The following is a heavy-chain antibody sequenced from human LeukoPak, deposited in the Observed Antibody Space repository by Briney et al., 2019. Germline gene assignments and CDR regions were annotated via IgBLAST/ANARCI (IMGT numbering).Heavy chain of an antibody. CDR2: SIGSGGSA. Sequence: GGSLRLSCVASGFTFSTYTMNWIRQAPGKGLEWVSGSIGSGGSAFYADSVKGRFSISRDTSKNTLFLHMNNLRAGDTAVYYCARENSYSSSYDYWGQGTLVTVSS. V-gene: IGHV3-23*01. CDR1: GFTFSTYT. CDR3: ARENSYSSSYDY. D-gene: IGHD6-13*01. J-gene: IGHJ4*02.